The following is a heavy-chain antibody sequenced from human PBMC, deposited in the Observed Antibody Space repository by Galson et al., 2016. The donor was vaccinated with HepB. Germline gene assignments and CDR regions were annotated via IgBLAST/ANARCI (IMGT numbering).Heavy chain of an antibody. Sequence: SLRLSCAASGFTFSSYGMHWFRQAPGKGLAWVAVIWYDGGNKYYAASVKSRFTTSRDNPKNTLYLQMNSLRAEDTAVYYCASACSSTTCYGDFDYWGQGTLVTVSS. J-gene: IGHJ4*02. CDR2: IWYDGGNK. CDR1: GFTFSSYG. V-gene: IGHV3-33*01. D-gene: IGHD2-2*01. CDR3: ASACSSTTCYGDFDY.